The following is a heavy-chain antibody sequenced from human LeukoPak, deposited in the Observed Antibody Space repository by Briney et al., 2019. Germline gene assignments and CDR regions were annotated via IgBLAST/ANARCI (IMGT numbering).Heavy chain of an antibody. V-gene: IGHV3-7*01. CDR1: GFTFSNYW. CDR2: IKRDGSEK. J-gene: IGHJ4*02. Sequence: GGSLRLSCAASGFTFSNYWMAWVRQAPGKGLEWVGTIKRDGSEKYYVDSVKGRFTISRDSARNSLYLQMSSLRAEDTAVYYCAKVPGDAGYYDYWGQGTLVTVSS. D-gene: IGHD3-9*01. CDR3: AKVPGDAGYYDY.